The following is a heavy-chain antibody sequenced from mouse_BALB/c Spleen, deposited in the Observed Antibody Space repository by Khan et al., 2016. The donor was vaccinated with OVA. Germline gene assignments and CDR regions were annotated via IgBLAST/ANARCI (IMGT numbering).Heavy chain of an antibody. Sequence: QVQLQQPGAELVKPGASVKLSCKASGYTFSSYYMYWVKQRPGQGLEWIGGINPNNGGTNFNEKFKTKATLTVDKSSSTAYMQLSSLTSEDSALXYCTRSGYANPFAYWGHGTLVTVSA. V-gene: IGHV1S81*02. D-gene: IGHD2-2*01. CDR2: INPNNGGT. CDR1: GYTFSSYY. J-gene: IGHJ3*01. CDR3: TRSGYANPFAY.